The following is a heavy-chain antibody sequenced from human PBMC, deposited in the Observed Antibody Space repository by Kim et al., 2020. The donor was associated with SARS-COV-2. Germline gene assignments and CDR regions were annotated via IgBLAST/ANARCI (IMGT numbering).Heavy chain of an antibody. CDR3: AREREATAVRKAFDI. CDR1: GGSISSGGYY. D-gene: IGHD5-12*01. J-gene: IGHJ3*02. CDR2: IYYSGST. V-gene: IGHV4-31*03. Sequence: SETLSLTCTVSGGSISSGGYYWSWIRQHPGKGLEWIGYIYYSGSTYNNPSLKSRVTISVDTSKNQFSLKLSSVTAADTAVYYCAREREATAVRKAFDIWGQGTMVTVSS.